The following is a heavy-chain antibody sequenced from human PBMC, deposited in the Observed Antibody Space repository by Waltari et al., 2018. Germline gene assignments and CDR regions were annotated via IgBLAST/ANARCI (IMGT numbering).Heavy chain of an antibody. CDR2: TDTSGST. Sequence: QVQLQESGPGLVKPSETLSLTCAVSGYSISSGHYWGWIRQPPGTGMEGSGSTDTSGSTYYSPSLKSRVTISVATSKNQFSLKLSSVTAADTAVYYCATGQEPYYYEYWGQGTLVTVSS. V-gene: IGHV4-38-2*01. CDR1: GYSISSGHY. CDR3: ATGQEPYYYEY. J-gene: IGHJ4*02.